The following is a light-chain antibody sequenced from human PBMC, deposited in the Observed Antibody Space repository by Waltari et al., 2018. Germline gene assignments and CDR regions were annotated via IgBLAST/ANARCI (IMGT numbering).Light chain of an antibody. CDR3: SSYTSSSTLV. CDR2: DVS. CDR1: SSHVGGYNY. Sequence: QSALTQPASVSGSPGQSITISCTGPSSHVGGYNYVSWYQQHTGKAPKLMIYDVSNRPSGVSNRFSGSKSGNTASLTISGLQAEDEADYYCSSYTSSSTLVFGGGTKLTVL. J-gene: IGLJ2*01. V-gene: IGLV2-14*03.